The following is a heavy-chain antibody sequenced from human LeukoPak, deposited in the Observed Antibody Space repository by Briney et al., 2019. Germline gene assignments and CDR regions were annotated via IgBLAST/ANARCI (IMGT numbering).Heavy chain of an antibody. CDR3: ASSEMATTFDY. CDR1: GGSISNYY. Sequence: SSETLSLTCTVSGGSISNYYWSWIRQPPGKGLEWIGYIYYSGSSNYNPSLMSRVAISVDTSKNQFSLKLGSVTAADAAVYYCASSEMATTFDYWGQGTLVTVSS. CDR2: IYYSGSS. D-gene: IGHD5-24*01. V-gene: IGHV4-59*01. J-gene: IGHJ4*02.